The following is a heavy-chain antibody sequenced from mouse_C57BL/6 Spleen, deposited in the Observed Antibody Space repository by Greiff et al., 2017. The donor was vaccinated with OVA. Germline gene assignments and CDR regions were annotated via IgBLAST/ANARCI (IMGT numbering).Heavy chain of an antibody. Sequence: QVQLKESGPELVKPGASVKLSCKASGYAFSSSWMNWVKQRPGKGLEWIGRIYPGDGDTNYNGKFKGKATMTADKSSSTAYRQLSSLTSEDSAVYICARWEDYDGNFDVWGTGTTVTVSA. J-gene: IGHJ1*03. CDR1: GYAFSSSW. D-gene: IGHD2-4*01. V-gene: IGHV1-82*01. CDR3: ARWEDYDGNFDV. CDR2: IYPGDGDT.